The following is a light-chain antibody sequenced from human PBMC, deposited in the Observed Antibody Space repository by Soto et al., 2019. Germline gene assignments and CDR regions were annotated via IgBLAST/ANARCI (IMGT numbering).Light chain of an antibody. CDR2: EVN. Sequence: QSVLTQPASVSGSPGQSITISCTGTSSDIGSYNYVSWYQQHPGQAPKLMIYEVNIRPSGVSNRFSGSKSGNTASLTISGLQAEDEADYYCSAFTTSSNLVVFGGGTKVTVL. CDR1: SSDIGSYNY. V-gene: IGLV2-14*01. CDR3: SAFTTSSNLVV. J-gene: IGLJ2*01.